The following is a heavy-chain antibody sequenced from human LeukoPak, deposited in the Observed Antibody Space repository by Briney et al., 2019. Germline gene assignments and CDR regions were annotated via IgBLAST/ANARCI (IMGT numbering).Heavy chain of an antibody. Sequence: GGSLRLSCAASGFTFSSYSMNWVRQAPGKGLEWVSSISSSSSYIYYADSVKGRFTVSRDNSKNTLYLQLNNLRAEDSAVYYCAKDATPGNAIWDYFGKWGQGTLVTVSS. D-gene: IGHD1-1*01. J-gene: IGHJ4*02. CDR3: AKDATPGNAIWDYFGK. CDR1: GFTFSSYS. V-gene: IGHV3-21*04. CDR2: ISSSSSYI.